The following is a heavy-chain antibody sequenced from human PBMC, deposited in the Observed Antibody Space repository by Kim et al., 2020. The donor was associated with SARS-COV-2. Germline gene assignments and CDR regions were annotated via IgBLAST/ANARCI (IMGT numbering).Heavy chain of an antibody. CDR3: ARDNRTPYSSGWYDGGNDY. Sequence: ASVKVSCKASGYTFTSYGISWVRQAPGQGLEWMGWISAYNGNTNYAQKLQGRVTMTTDTSTSTAYMELRSLRSDDTAVYYCARDNRTPYSSGWYDGGNDYWGQGTLVTVSS. J-gene: IGHJ4*02. V-gene: IGHV1-18*01. CDR1: GYTFTSYG. D-gene: IGHD6-19*01. CDR2: ISAYNGNT.